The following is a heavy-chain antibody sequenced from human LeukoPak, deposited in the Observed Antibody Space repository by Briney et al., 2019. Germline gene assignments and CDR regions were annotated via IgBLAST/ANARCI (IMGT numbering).Heavy chain of an antibody. D-gene: IGHD3-16*02. V-gene: IGHV1-18*01. CDR3: ARAGDHVWGSYRPFDY. CDR1: GGTFSSYA. Sequence: ASVKVSCKASGGTFSSYAISWVRQAPGQGLEWMGWISAYNGNTNYAQKLQGRVTMTTDTSTSTAYMELRSLRSDDTAVYYCARAGDHVWGSYRPFDYWGQGTLVTVSS. CDR2: ISAYNGNT. J-gene: IGHJ4*02.